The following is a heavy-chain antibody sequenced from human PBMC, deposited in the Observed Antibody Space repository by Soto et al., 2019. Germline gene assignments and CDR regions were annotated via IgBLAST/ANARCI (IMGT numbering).Heavy chain of an antibody. Sequence: QVQLVQSGAEVKKPGASVRVSCQGSGYVFTRYDVHWVRQATGQGLEWMGWMNPDRDKRGYAQKFQGRITMSVDTSTRTVYMELSSLGSEDTAIYYCVRCANFDQWGQGTLVTVSS. CDR3: VRCANFDQ. CDR1: GYVFTRYD. J-gene: IGHJ4*02. V-gene: IGHV1-8*01. CDR2: MNPDRDKR.